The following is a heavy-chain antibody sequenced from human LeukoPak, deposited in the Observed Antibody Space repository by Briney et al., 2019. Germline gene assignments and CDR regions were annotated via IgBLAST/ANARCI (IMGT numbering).Heavy chain of an antibody. CDR1: GGSIRSSYYY. CDR3: ARHRYRSGSDWIDP. Sequence: PSETLSLTCTVSGGSIRSSYYYWGWIRQPPGKGLEWIGSMYYSGTTYYNPSLKSRVTISVDTSKNQFSLKLSSVTAADTAVYYCARHRYRSGSDWIDPWGQGTLVTVSS. J-gene: IGHJ5*02. CDR2: MYYSGTT. V-gene: IGHV4-39*01. D-gene: IGHD1-26*01.